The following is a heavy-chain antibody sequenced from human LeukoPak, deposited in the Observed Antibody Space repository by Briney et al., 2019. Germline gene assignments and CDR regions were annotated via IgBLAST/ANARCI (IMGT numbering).Heavy chain of an antibody. V-gene: IGHV4-59*01. Sequence: SETLSLTCTVSGGSISSYYWSWIRQPPGKGLEWIGYIYYSGSTNYNPSLKSRVTISVDTSKNQFSPKLSSVTAADTAVYYCARGYFDWVGYYYYGMDVWGQGTTVTVSS. D-gene: IGHD3-9*01. CDR3: ARGYFDWVGYYYYGMDV. J-gene: IGHJ6*02. CDR1: GGSISSYY. CDR2: IYYSGST.